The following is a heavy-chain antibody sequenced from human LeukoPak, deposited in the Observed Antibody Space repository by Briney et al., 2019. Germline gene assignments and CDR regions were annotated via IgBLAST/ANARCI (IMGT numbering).Heavy chain of an antibody. Sequence: GESLKISCKGSGYSFSTYWIGWVRQMPGKGLEWMGIIYPDDSNTRYSPSFQGQVTISADKSISTAYLQWSSLKASDTAMYYCARRYGTSSIDYWGQGTLVTVSS. D-gene: IGHD6-6*01. CDR1: GYSFSTYW. J-gene: IGHJ4*02. V-gene: IGHV5-51*01. CDR3: ARRYGTSSIDY. CDR2: IYPDDSNT.